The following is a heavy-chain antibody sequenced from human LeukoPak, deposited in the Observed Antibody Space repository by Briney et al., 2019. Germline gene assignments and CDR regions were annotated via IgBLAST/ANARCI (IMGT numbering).Heavy chain of an antibody. V-gene: IGHV5-51*01. J-gene: IGHJ4*02. Sequence: GESLKISCKTSGYIFTNSWIGWVRQEPGKGLEWMGIIFPADSDTRYSPSFQGQVTISADKSITTAYLQWCSLEASDTAMYYCARQGVGSSSWGYWGQGTLVTVSS. D-gene: IGHD6-6*01. CDR2: IFPADSDT. CDR1: GYIFTNSW. CDR3: ARQGVGSSSWGY.